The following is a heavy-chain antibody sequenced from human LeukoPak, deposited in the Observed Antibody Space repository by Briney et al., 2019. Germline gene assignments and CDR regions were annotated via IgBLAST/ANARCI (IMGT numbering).Heavy chain of an antibody. CDR3: ARDLNYYDLGY. V-gene: IGHV3-74*01. D-gene: IGHD3-22*01. CDR1: GFTFSTHG. Sequence: GGSLRLSCVGSGFTFSTHGMNWVRQAPGKGLVWVSRINSDGSSTSYADSVKGRFTISRDNAKNTLYLQMNSLRAEDTAVYYCARDLNYYDLGYWGQGTLVTVSS. CDR2: INSDGSST. J-gene: IGHJ4*02.